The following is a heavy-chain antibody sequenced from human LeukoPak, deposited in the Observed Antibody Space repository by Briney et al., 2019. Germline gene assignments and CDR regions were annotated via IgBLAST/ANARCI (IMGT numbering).Heavy chain of an antibody. V-gene: IGHV4-34*01. CDR1: GGSFSGYY. D-gene: IGHD3-16*02. J-gene: IGHJ5*02. Sequence: SETLSLTCAVYGGSFSGYYWSWIRQPPGKGLEWIGEINHSGGTNYNPSLKSRVTISVDTSKNQFSLKLSSVTAADTAVYYCARGYDYVWGSYRYHWFDPWGQGTLVTVSS. CDR3: ARGYDYVWGSYRYHWFDP. CDR2: INHSGGT.